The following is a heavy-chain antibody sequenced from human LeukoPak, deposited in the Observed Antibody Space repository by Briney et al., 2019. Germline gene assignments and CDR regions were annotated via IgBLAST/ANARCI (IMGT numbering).Heavy chain of an antibody. D-gene: IGHD3-22*01. CDR3: ARSILYYYDSSGYDPMGY. CDR2: ISAYNGNT. Sequence: ASVKVSCKASGYTFTSYGISWVRQAPGQGLEWMGWISAYNGNTNYAQKLQGRVTMTTDTSTSTAYMELRSLRSDDTAVYYCARSILYYYDSSGYDPMGYWGQGTLVTVSS. CDR1: GYTFTSYG. V-gene: IGHV1-18*01. J-gene: IGHJ4*02.